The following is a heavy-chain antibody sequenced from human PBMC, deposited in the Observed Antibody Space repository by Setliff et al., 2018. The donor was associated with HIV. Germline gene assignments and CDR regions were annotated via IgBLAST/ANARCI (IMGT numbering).Heavy chain of an antibody. J-gene: IGHJ4*02. CDR2: INHSGST. D-gene: IGHD3-22*01. Sequence: SETLSLTCAVYGGSFSGYYWSWIRQPPGKGLEWIGEINHSGSTNYNPSLKSRVTIAVDTSKNQFSLKLSSVTAADTAVFYCARLTTTYYYDSSAYYHPVWGQGTLVTV. V-gene: IGHV4-34*01. CDR3: ARLTTTYYYDSSAYYHPV. CDR1: GGSFSGYY.